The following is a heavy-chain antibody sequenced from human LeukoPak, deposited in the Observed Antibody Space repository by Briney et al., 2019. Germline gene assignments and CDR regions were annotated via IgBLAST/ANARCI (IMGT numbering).Heavy chain of an antibody. Sequence: PSETLSLTCAVYGGSFSGYYWSWIRQPPGKGLEWIGEINHSGSTNYNPSLKSRVTISVDTSKNQFSLKLSSVTAADTAVYYCARIVYGSGSYPDPFYYYYYMDVWGKGTTVTVSS. J-gene: IGHJ6*03. CDR2: INHSGST. D-gene: IGHD3-10*01. CDR3: ARIVYGSGSYPDPFYYYYYMDV. V-gene: IGHV4-34*01. CDR1: GGSFSGYY.